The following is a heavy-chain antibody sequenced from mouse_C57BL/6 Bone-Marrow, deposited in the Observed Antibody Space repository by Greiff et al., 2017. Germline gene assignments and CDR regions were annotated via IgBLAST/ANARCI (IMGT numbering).Heavy chain of an antibody. CDR1: GFNIKDDY. CDR3: ARSGLRYYFDY. D-gene: IGHD1-1*01. Sequence: VQLKQSGAELVRPGASVKLSCTASGFNIKDDYMHWVKQRPEQGLEWIGWIDPENGDTEYASKFQGKATITADTSSNTAYLQLSSLTSEDTAVYYCARSGLRYYFDYWGQGTTLTVSS. J-gene: IGHJ2*01. V-gene: IGHV14-4*01. CDR2: IDPENGDT.